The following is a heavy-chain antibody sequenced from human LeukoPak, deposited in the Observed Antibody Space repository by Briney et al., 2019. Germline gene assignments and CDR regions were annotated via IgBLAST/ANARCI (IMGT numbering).Heavy chain of an antibody. CDR1: GYTFTSYY. J-gene: IGHJ4*02. CDR2: INPSGGST. Sequence: ASVKVSCKASGYTFTSYYMHWVRQAPGQGLEWMGIINPSGGSTSYAQKFQGRVTMTRDTSTSTVYMELSSLRSEDTAVYYCARESMITFGGVIASPLGYWGQGTLVTVSS. D-gene: IGHD3-16*02. CDR3: ARESMITFGGVIASPLGY. V-gene: IGHV1-46*01.